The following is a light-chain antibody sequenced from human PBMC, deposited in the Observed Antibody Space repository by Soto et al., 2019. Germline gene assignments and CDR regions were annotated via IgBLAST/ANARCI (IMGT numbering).Light chain of an antibody. CDR3: QHYSGSPIG. Sequence: EVVLTQSPGTLSLSPGERATLSCRASQSVNNNYLAWYQQKPGQAPRLLIYGASTRATGIPDRFSGSGSGTDFTLTISRLEPEDCAVYYCQHYSGSPIGFGQGTRLDIK. CDR2: GAS. J-gene: IGKJ5*01. V-gene: IGKV3-20*01. CDR1: QSVNNNY.